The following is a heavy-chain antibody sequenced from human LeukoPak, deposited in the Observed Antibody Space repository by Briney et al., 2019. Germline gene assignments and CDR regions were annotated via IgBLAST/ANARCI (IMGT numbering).Heavy chain of an antibody. V-gene: IGHV3-74*01. D-gene: IGHD2/OR15-2a*01. CDR3: VSFYETY. CDR1: GRYW. CDR2: INSDGSWT. J-gene: IGHJ4*02. Sequence: PGGSLRLSCAASGRYWMHWVRQAPGKGLVWVSHINSDGSWTSYADSVKGRFTISKDNAKNTVYVQMSNLRVEDTAVYYCVSFYETYWGRGTLVTVSS.